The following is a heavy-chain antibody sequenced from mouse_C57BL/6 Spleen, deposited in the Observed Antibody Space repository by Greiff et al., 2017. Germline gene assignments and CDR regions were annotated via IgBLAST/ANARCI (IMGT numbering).Heavy chain of an antibody. D-gene: IGHD2-5*01. CDR2: IYPGDGYT. V-gene: IGHV1-82*01. J-gene: IGHJ4*01. CDR3: ARGAYYSNWYAMDY. Sequence: QVQLQQSGPELVKPGASVKISCKASGYAFSSSWMNWVKQRPGKGLEWIGRIYPGDGYTNYDGKFKGKATLTADKSSSTAYMQLSSLTSEDSAVYFCARGAYYSNWYAMDYWGQGTSVTVSS. CDR1: GYAFSSSW.